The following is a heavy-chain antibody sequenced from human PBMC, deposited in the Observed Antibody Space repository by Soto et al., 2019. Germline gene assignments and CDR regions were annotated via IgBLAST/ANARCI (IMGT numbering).Heavy chain of an antibody. Sequence: SVKVSCKASGFTFSSSAVQWVRQARGQRLEWIGWIVVGSGNTNYAQKFQERVTITRDMSTSTAYMELSSLRSEDTAVYYCAAILRVGSGSSTSRDYWGQGTLVTVSS. J-gene: IGHJ4*02. CDR2: IVVGSGNT. CDR3: AAILRVGSGSSTSRDY. V-gene: IGHV1-58*01. CDR1: GFTFSSSA. D-gene: IGHD3-10*01.